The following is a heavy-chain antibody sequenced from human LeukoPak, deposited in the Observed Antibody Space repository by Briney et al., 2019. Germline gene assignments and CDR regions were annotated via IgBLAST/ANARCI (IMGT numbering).Heavy chain of an antibody. CDR3: AGRTIEGLAPYWFDP. D-gene: IGHD1-7*01. CDR2: IYSSGNT. J-gene: IGHJ5*02. Sequence: PSETLSLTCTVSGDSVTTNLYYWAWLRQPPGKGLEWIGNIYSSGNTYFNPSLKGRVNISVDTSKNHFSLNLRSVTAADTAVYYCAGRTIEGLAPYWFDPWGQGTLATVSS. CDR1: GDSVTTNLYY. V-gene: IGHV4-39*02.